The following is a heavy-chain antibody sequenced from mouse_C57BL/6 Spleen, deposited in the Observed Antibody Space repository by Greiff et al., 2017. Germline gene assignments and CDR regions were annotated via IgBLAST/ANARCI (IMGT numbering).Heavy chain of an antibody. CDR3: ARSGDDYDCFSY. CDR1: GYAFTNYL. CDR2: INPGRGGT. J-gene: IGHJ3*01. Sequence: QVHVKQSGAELVRPGTSVKVSCKASGYAFTNYLIEWVKQRPGQGLEWIGVINPGRGGTNYNEKFKGKATLTADKSSSTAYMQLSSLTSDDAAVYFCARSGDDYDCFSYWGQGTLVTVSA. D-gene: IGHD2-4*01. V-gene: IGHV1-54*01.